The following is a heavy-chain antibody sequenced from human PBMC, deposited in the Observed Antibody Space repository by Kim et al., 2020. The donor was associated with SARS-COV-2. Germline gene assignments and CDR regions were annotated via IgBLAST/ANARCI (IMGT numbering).Heavy chain of an antibody. Sequence: SQTLSLTCAISGDSVSSNSAAWNWIRQSPSRGLEWLGRTYYRSKWYNDYAVSVKSRITINPDTSKNQFSLQLNSVTPENTAVYYCARVSITMVRGVIIRHGMDVWRQGTTVTVSS. J-gene: IGHJ6*02. D-gene: IGHD3-10*01. CDR3: ARVSITMVRGVIIRHGMDV. CDR2: TYYRSKWYN. V-gene: IGHV6-1*01. CDR1: GDSVSSNSAA.